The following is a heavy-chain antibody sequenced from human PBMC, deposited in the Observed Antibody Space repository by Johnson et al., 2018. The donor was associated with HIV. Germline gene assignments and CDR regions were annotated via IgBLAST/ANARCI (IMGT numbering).Heavy chain of an antibody. CDR1: GFTVSSNY. CDR3: AKDIACGGDCGSHAFDI. D-gene: IGHD2-21*01. CDR2: ISGSGGST. V-gene: IGHV3-23*04. J-gene: IGHJ3*02. Sequence: VQLVESGGGLVQPGGSLRLSCAASGFTVSSNYMSWVRQAPGKGLAWVSAISGSGGSTYYADSVKGRFTISRDNSKNTLYLQMNSLRAEDTALYYCAKDIACGGDCGSHAFDIWGQGTMVTVSS.